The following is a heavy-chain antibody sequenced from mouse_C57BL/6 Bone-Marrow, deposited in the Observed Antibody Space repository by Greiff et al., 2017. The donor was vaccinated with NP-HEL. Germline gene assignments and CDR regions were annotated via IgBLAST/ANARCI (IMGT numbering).Heavy chain of an antibody. Sequence: VQLKQSGPELVKPGASVKISCKASGYTFTDYYMNWVKQSHGKSLEWIGDINPNNGGTSYNQKFKGKATLTVDKSSSTAYMELRSLTSEDSAVYYCAIGDYYGSSLSYYAMDYWGQGTSVTVSS. CDR3: AIGDYYGSSLSYYAMDY. CDR1: GYTFTDYY. CDR2: INPNNGGT. D-gene: IGHD1-1*01. V-gene: IGHV1-26*01. J-gene: IGHJ4*01.